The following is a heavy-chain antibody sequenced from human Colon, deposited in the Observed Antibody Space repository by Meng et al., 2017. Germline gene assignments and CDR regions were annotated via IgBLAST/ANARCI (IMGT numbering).Heavy chain of an antibody. D-gene: IGHD5-12*01. CDR3: ARSAHNADSVARALSNAFDI. V-gene: IGHV4-39*07. CDR1: GASIDNSRFF. CDR2: IYFSGST. J-gene: IGHJ3*02. Sequence: SETLSLTCTVSGASIDNSRFFWGWIRQPPGKPLEWLGSIYFSGSTYQNPSLTSRLTIPVDTSKNQFFLKVKSVTAADTAVYYCARSAHNADSVARALSNAFDIWGHGTVVTVSS.